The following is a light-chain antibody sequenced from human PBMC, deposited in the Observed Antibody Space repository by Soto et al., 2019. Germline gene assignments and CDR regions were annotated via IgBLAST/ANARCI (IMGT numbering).Light chain of an antibody. V-gene: IGLV2-14*01. CDR2: EVS. CDR1: SSDVGGYNY. J-gene: IGLJ3*02. CDR3: NSFTSSSTWV. Sequence: QSVLTQPASVSGSPGQSITISCTGTSSDVGGYNYVSWYQQHPGKAPKLMIYEVSNRPSGVSNRFYGSKSGNTASLTISGLQAEDEADYYCNSFTSSSTWVFGGGTKVTVL.